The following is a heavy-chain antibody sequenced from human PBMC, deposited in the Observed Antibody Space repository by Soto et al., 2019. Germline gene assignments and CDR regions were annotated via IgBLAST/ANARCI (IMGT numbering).Heavy chain of an antibody. CDR3: ARGRSPYYYDSSGHDAFDI. CDR2: IWYDGSNK. CDR1: GFTFSSYG. Sequence: VGSLRLSCASSGFTFSSYGMHCVRHAPGKGLEWVAVIWYDGSNKYYADSVKGRFTISRDNSKNKLYLQMNSLRAEDTAVYYCARGRSPYYYDSSGHDAFDIWGQGTMVSVSS. J-gene: IGHJ3*02. D-gene: IGHD3-22*01. V-gene: IGHV3-33*01.